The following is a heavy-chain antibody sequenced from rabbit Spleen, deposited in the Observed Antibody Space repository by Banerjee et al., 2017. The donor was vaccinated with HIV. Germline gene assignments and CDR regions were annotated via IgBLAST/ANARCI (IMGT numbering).Heavy chain of an antibody. V-gene: IGHV1S45*01. CDR2: IYGDRSGST. J-gene: IGHJ4*01. D-gene: IGHD5-1*01. CDR1: GFDFSSYG. Sequence: QEQLVESGGGLVQPGGSLKLSCKASGFDFSSYGVSWVRQAPGKGLECIACIYGDRSGSTYYANWAKGRFTISKTSSTTVTLQMTSLTAADTATYFCARDVNGGSYDFNLWGQGTLVTVS. CDR3: ARDVNGGSYDFNL.